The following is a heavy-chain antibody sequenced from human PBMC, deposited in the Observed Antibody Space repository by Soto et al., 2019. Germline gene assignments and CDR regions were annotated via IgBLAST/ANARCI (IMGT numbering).Heavy chain of an antibody. Sequence: EVQLLESGGGSVQPGGSLRLSCVGSGFTFGAYTMAWVRQAPGKGLEWVPGIKGNGPDTYYADSVKGRFTISRDISRNTLYLQMNSLRGDDTGIYFCAKTGPVTARIRFDYWGQGALVTVSS. CDR1: GFTFGAYT. D-gene: IGHD2-21*02. CDR2: IKGNGPDT. V-gene: IGHV3-23*01. CDR3: AKTGPVTARIRFDY. J-gene: IGHJ4*02.